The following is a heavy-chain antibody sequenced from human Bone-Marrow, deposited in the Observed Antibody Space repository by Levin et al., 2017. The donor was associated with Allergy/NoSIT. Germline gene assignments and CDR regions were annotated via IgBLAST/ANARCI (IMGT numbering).Heavy chain of an antibody. CDR1: TGSISSYY. J-gene: IGHJ4*02. CDR2: IYYSGST. CDR3: AGQRIVRGIILSQSDY. Sequence: SETLSLTCTVSTGSISSYYWNWIRQPPGKGLEWIGHIYYSGSTNYNPSLKSRLTISVDTSKNQFSLNLTSVTAADTAMYYCAGQRIVRGIILSQSDYWGQGTLVTVSS. D-gene: IGHD3-10*02. V-gene: IGHV4-59*01.